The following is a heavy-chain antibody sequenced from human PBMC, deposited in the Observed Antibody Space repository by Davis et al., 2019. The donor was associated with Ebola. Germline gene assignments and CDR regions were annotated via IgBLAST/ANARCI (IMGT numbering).Heavy chain of an antibody. CDR2: LNWNGGST. D-gene: IGHD6-13*01. CDR3: ARDLRIAAAGTGNAFDI. Sequence: GESLKISCAASGFTFDDYGVSWVRQAPGKGLEWVSGLNWNGGSTGYADSVKGRFTISRDNAKNYLYLQMNSLRAEDTALYHCARDLRIAAAGTGNAFDIWGQGTMVTVSS. V-gene: IGHV3-20*01. J-gene: IGHJ3*02. CDR1: GFTFDDYG.